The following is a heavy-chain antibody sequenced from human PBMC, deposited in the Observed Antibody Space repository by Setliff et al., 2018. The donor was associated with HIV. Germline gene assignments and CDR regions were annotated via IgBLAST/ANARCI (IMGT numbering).Heavy chain of an antibody. V-gene: IGHV3-30*03. CDR2: ISSDGSRK. D-gene: IGHD1-7*01. CDR1: GLTFTNSA. CDR3: ARVRSWNFVDGMDV. Sequence: GGSLRLSCAASGLTFTNSAMTWVRQAPGKGLEWVAVISSDGSRKEFVDSVKGRFTISRDSSKDTVSLEMDSLRGEDTAVYYCARVRSWNFVDGMDVWGQGTTVTVSS. J-gene: IGHJ6*02.